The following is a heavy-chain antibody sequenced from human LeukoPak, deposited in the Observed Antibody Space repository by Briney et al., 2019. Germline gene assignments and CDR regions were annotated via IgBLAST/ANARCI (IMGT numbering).Heavy chain of an antibody. CDR2: ISSSSSYI. J-gene: IGHJ4*02. D-gene: IGHD2-2*01. CDR1: GFTFSSYS. CDR3: ARVWSGCSSTSCYSGY. Sequence: PGGSLRLSCAASGFTFSSYSMNWVRQAPGKGLEWVSSISSSSSYIYYADSVKGRFTISRDNAKNSLYLQVNSLRAEDTAVYYCARVWSGCSSTSCYSGYWGQGTLVTVSS. V-gene: IGHV3-21*01.